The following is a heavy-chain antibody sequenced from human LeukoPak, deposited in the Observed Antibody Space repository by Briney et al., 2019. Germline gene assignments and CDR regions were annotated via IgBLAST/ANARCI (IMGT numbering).Heavy chain of an antibody. D-gene: IGHD6-19*01. CDR3: ARDPLRSGWYGYFDY. Sequence: GGSLRLSCAASGFTFSIYAMHWVRQAPGKGLEWVTVISFDGSNRYYADSVKGRFTISRDNSKNTLYLQMNSLRAEDTAVYYCARDPLRSGWYGYFDYWGQGNLVTVSS. CDR2: ISFDGSNR. J-gene: IGHJ4*02. CDR1: GFTFSIYA. V-gene: IGHV3-30-3*01.